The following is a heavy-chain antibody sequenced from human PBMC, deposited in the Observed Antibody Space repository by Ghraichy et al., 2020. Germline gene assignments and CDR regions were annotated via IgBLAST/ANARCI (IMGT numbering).Heavy chain of an antibody. J-gene: IGHJ4*02. CDR2: IKQDGRDK. D-gene: IGHD6-13*01. Sequence: GGSLRLSCVASRFSLRTCWMSWVRQTPWKGLEWVANIKQDGRDKYYVDSVKGRFTISRDNAKNSLYLQMNSLRAEDTAMYYCARDTTSAGTPVDYWGQGTLVTVSS. V-gene: IGHV3-7*01. CDR1: RFSLRTCW. CDR3: ARDTTSAGTPVDY.